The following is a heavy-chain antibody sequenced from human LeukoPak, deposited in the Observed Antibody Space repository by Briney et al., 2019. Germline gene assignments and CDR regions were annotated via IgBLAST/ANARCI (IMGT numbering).Heavy chain of an antibody. Sequence: GGSLRLSCAASGFSFSGSAMHWVRQASGKGLEWVGRIRSKPHNYATAYAASVKGRFTLSRDDSENTAFMQMNSLRTEDTAVYYCTPVVGDVVFTNAYWGQGTLVTVSS. CDR3: TPVVGDVVFTNAY. J-gene: IGHJ4*02. D-gene: IGHD2-21*01. CDR2: IRSKPHNYAT. V-gene: IGHV3-73*01. CDR1: GFSFSGSA.